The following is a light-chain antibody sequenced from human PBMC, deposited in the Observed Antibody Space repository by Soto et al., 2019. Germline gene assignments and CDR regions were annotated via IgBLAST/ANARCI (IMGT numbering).Light chain of an antibody. CDR1: QSVGNSY. J-gene: IGKJ2*01. Sequence: ELVLTQSPGTLSLSPGERATLSCRASQSVGNSYLAWYQQKPGQAPRLLIYDASSRAPGIPDRFSGSGSGTDFTITISRLEPEDFAVYYCQQYGRSPQYTFGQGTNLEIK. CDR2: DAS. CDR3: QQYGRSPQYT. V-gene: IGKV3-20*01.